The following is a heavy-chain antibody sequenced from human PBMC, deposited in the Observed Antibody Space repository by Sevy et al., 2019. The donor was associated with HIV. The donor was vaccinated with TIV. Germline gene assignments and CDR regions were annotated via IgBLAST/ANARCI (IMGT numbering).Heavy chain of an antibody. CDR3: AKAEPINGWYVLDY. D-gene: IGHD6-19*01. CDR1: GFIFSSYA. Sequence: GGSLRLSCAASGFIFSSYAMSWVRQAPGKGLEWVSTNSGSGDKTFYADSVKGRFTISRDNAKNTLYLQMNSLRAEDTAVYYCAKAEPINGWYVLDYWGQGTLVTVSS. CDR2: NSGSGDKT. V-gene: IGHV3-23*01. J-gene: IGHJ4*02.